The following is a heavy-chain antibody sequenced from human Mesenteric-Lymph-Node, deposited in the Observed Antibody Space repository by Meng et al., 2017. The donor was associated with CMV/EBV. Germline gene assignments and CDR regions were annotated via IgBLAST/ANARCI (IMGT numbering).Heavy chain of an antibody. CDR1: GFTFSNYW. D-gene: IGHD5-24*01. Sequence: GESLKISCAASGFTFSNYWMHWVRQAPGKGLVWVSHINSDGTSTTYADSVKGRFTISRDNAKNTLYLQMNSLRAEDTAVYYCTRGLLVATTIFHYWGQGTLVTVSS. V-gene: IGHV3-74*01. CDR2: INSDGTST. CDR3: TRGLLVATTIFHY. J-gene: IGHJ4*02.